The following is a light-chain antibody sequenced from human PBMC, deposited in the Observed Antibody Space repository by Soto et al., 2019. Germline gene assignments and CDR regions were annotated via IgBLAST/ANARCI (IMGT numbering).Light chain of an antibody. Sequence: DIQVTQSRLYVCASVGDRVTITCRASQEITSYVACYQQQPEKAPNRLIYAASSLQSAVPSRFSGSGSATAFTPTISSLQPEDFATYYCLQHNSYPLTFGGGTKVDIK. CDR2: AAS. CDR3: LQHNSYPLT. J-gene: IGKJ4*01. V-gene: IGKV1-17*01. CDR1: QEITSY.